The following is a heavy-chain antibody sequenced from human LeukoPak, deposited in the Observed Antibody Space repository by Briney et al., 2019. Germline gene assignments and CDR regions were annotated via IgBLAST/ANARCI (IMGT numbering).Heavy chain of an antibody. Sequence: PSGTLSLTCTVSGGSISSGGYYWSWIRQHPGKGLEWIGYIYYSGSTYYNPSLKSRVTISVDTSKNQFSLKLSSVTAADTAVYYCARQWLVHGSVVWFDPWGQGTLVTVSS. V-gene: IGHV4-31*03. CDR3: ARQWLVHGSVVWFDP. J-gene: IGHJ5*02. D-gene: IGHD6-19*01. CDR1: GGSISSGGYY. CDR2: IYYSGST.